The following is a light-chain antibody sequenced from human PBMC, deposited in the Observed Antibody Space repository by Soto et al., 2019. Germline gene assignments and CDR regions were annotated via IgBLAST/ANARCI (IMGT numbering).Light chain of an antibody. Sequence: QSVLTQPPSVSGAPGQRVTISCTGSSSNIGAGYDVHWYQQLPGTAPKLLIYGNSNRPSGVPDRVSGSKSGTSASLAITGLQAEDEADYYCQSYDSSLRGLVFGTGTKLTVL. CDR3: QSYDSSLRGLV. CDR1: SSNIGAGYD. V-gene: IGLV1-40*01. CDR2: GNS. J-gene: IGLJ1*01.